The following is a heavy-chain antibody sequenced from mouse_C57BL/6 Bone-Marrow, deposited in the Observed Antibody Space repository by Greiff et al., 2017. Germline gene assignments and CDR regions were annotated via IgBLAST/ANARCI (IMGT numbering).Heavy chain of an antibody. CDR3: ARITTVVGRPYAMDD. J-gene: IGHJ4*01. CDR1: GFSLTSYA. D-gene: IGHD1-1*01. Sequence: VKLVESGPGLVAPSQSLSITCTVSGFSLTSYAISWVRQPPGKGLEWLGVIWTGGGTNYNSALKSRLSISKDNSKSQVFLKMNSLQTDDTARYYCARITTVVGRPYAMDDWGQGTSVTVSS. CDR2: IWTGGGT. V-gene: IGHV2-9-1*01.